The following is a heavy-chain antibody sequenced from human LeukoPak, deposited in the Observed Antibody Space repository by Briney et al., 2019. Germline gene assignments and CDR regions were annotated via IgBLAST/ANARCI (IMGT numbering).Heavy chain of an antibody. CDR3: ARGVPAYYGSGSLMDV. CDR2: ISSNGGST. Sequence: HPGGSLRLSCAASGFTFSSYAMHWVRQAPGKGLEYVSAISSNGGSTYYANSMQGRFTISRDNSKNTLYLQMGSLRPEDMAVYYCARGVPAYYGSGSLMDVWGKGTTVTVSS. J-gene: IGHJ6*04. CDR1: GFTFSSYA. V-gene: IGHV3-64*01. D-gene: IGHD3-10*01.